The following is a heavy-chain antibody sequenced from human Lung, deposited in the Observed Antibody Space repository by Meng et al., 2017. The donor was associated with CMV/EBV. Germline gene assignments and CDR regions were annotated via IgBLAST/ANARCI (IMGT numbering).Heavy chain of an antibody. V-gene: IGHV3-30-3*01. CDR1: GFTFSSHA. CDR3: ARVNIVVVPAAPLDV. Sequence: GESLKISCAASGFTFSSHAMHWVRQAPGKGLEWVAVISYDGSNKYYADSVKGRFTISRDNSKNTLYLQMNSLRAEDTAVYYCARVNIVVVPAAPLDVWGQGXTVTVSS. J-gene: IGHJ6*02. CDR2: ISYDGSNK. D-gene: IGHD2-2*01.